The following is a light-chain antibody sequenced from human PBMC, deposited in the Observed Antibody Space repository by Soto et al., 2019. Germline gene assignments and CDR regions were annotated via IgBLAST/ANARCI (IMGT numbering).Light chain of an antibody. CDR2: EVI. J-gene: IGLJ2*01. CDR1: SSDVGGYNY. Sequence: QSALTQPPSASGSPGQSVTISCTGTSSDVGGYNYVSWYQQHPGKAPKLMIYEVINRPSGVSNRFSGSKSGNTASLTISGLQAEDEADYYCSSYTSSSTLVFGGGTKLTVL. V-gene: IGLV2-14*01. CDR3: SSYTSSSTLV.